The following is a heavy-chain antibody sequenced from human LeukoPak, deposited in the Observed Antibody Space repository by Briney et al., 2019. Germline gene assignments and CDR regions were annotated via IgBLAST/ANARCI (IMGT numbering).Heavy chain of an antibody. CDR1: GGSISSGGYY. J-gene: IGHJ4*02. CDR3: ATVDYDSSALDY. D-gene: IGHD3-22*01. Sequence: SETLSLTCTVSGGSISSGGYYWSWIRQHPGKGLEWIGYIYYSGSTYYNPSLKSRVTISVDTSKNHFSLKLNSVTAADTAVYYCATVDYDSSALDYWGQGTLVTVSS. V-gene: IGHV4-31*03. CDR2: IYYSGST.